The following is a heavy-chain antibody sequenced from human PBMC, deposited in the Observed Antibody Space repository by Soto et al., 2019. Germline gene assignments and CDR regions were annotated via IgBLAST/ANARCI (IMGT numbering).Heavy chain of an antibody. CDR3: TRADSDVVILPDVRPLFDL. V-gene: IGHV1-46*01. Sequence: QVQLVQSGAEVKKPGASVKVSCKTSGYDFFKYNMHWVRQAPGQGLEWMGVINPNGGYTRHAQKFQGRVIMNRDTSSKIVYMELSGLTSADTAMYYCTRADSDVVILPDVRPLFDLWGQGALVTVSS. CDR1: GYDFFKYN. D-gene: IGHD2-21*02. CDR2: INPNGGYT. J-gene: IGHJ4*02.